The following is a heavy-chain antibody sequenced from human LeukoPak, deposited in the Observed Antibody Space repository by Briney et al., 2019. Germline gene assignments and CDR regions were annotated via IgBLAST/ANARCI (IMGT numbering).Heavy chain of an antibody. D-gene: IGHD3-10*01. V-gene: IGHV3-21*01. Sequence: KAGGSLRLSCAASGFTFSSYSMNWVRRAPGKGLEWVSSISSSSSYIYYADSVKGRFTISRDNAKNSLYLQMNSLRAEDTAVYYCARNVLLWFGELSYWGQGTLVTVSS. CDR3: ARNVLLWFGELSY. CDR2: ISSSSSYI. CDR1: GFTFSSYS. J-gene: IGHJ4*02.